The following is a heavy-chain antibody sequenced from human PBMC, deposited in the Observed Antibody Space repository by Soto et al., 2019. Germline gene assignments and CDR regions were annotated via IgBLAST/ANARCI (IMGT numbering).Heavy chain of an antibody. Sequence: ASVQVSCKASGYTFTGYYMHWVRQAPGQGLEWMGWINPNSGGTNYAQKFEGFVTMTRDTSNSTDYMELSRLRSDDTAVYYCARSDYAYRPEYFQHWGQGTLVTVSS. D-gene: IGHD5-12*01. CDR3: ARSDYAYRPEYFQH. V-gene: IGHV1-2*04. CDR1: GYTFTGYY. J-gene: IGHJ1*01. CDR2: INPNSGGT.